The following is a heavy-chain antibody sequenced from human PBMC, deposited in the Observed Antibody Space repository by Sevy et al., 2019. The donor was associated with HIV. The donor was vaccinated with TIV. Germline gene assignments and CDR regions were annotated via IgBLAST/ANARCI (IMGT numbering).Heavy chain of an antibody. J-gene: IGHJ4*02. CDR2: ISSGGDTI. Sequence: GGSLRLSCAASGFTFSAYEMNWVRWAPGMGLEWLSYISSGGDTIYYADSLEGRFTISRDNAKNSLYLQMKNLRGEDTALYYCTRAPPRGGYNPFEYWGQGTLVTVSS. CDR3: TRAPPRGGYNPFEY. CDR1: GFTFSAYE. V-gene: IGHV3-48*03. D-gene: IGHD5-12*01.